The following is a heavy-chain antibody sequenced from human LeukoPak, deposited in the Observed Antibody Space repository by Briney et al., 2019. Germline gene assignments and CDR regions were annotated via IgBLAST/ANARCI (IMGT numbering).Heavy chain of an antibody. J-gene: IGHJ4*02. CDR3: ARARSYSFPN. V-gene: IGHV4-31*03. D-gene: IGHD1-26*01. CDR2: IYYSGST. CDR1: GGSISSGGYY. Sequence: SETLSLTCTVSGGSISSGGYYWSWIRQHPGKGLEWIGYIYYSGSTYYNPSLKSRVTITVDTSKNQFSLKLSSVTAADTAVYYCARARSYSFPNWGQGTLVTVSS.